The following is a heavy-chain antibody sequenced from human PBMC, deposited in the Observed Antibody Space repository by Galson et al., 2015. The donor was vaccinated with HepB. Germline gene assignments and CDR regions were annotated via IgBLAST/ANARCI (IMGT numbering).Heavy chain of an antibody. Sequence: SETLSLTCTVSGGSISSYYWSWIRQPPGKGLEWIGYIYYSGSTNYNPSLKSRVTISVDTSKNQFSLKLSSVTAADTAVYYCARHDPPGGSCPFDIWGQGTMVTVSS. CDR2: IYYSGST. CDR1: GGSISSYY. CDR3: ARHDPPGGSCPFDI. J-gene: IGHJ3*02. V-gene: IGHV4-59*08. D-gene: IGHD2-15*01.